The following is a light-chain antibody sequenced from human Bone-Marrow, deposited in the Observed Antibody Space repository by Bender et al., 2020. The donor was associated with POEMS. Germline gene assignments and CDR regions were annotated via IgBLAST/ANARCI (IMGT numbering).Light chain of an antibody. J-gene: IGLJ1*01. Sequence: QSALAQPASISGSPGQSITISCTGTSSDVGNYDLVSWYQQHPGKAPKLMIYEDKKRPSGVSSRFSGSKAGHTASLTITGLQADDEADYYCQSFDSRLSGYVFGTGTKVSVL. CDR1: SSDVGNYDL. V-gene: IGLV2-23*01. CDR2: EDK. CDR3: QSFDSRLSGYV.